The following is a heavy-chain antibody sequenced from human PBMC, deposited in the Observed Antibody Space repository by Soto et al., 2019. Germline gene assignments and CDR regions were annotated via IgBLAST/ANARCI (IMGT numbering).Heavy chain of an antibody. CDR3: AILVVVITADAFDI. J-gene: IGHJ3*02. CDR2: IIPILGIA. Sequence: QVQLVQSGAEVKKPGSSVKVSCKASVGTFSSYTISWVRQAPGQGLEWMGRIIPILGIANYAQKFQGRVTITADKSTSTAYMELSSLRSEDTAVYYCAILVVVITADAFDIWGQGTMVTVSS. CDR1: VGTFSSYT. D-gene: IGHD3-22*01. V-gene: IGHV1-69*02.